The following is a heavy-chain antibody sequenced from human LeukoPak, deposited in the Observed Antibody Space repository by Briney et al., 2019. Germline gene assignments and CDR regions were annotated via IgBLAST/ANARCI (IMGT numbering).Heavy chain of an antibody. CDR1: GFSLTTRGVG. D-gene: IGHD2-8*01. V-gene: IGHV2-5*01. J-gene: IGHJ5*02. CDR3: VHLQIYADHAWFNP. Sequence: SGPTLVNPTQTPTLTCTFSGFSLTTRGVGVGWFRQPPGKALEWLALIYWNDDKYYSPSLKGRLTITKDTSKNQVVLTMTNMDPVDTATNYCVHLQIYADHAWFNPWGQGTLVTVSS. CDR2: IYWNDDK.